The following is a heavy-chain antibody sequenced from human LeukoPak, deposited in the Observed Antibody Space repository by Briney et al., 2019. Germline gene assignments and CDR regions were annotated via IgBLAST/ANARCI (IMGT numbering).Heavy chain of an antibody. Sequence: GGSLRLSCAASGFTFSSYSMNWVRQAPGKGLEWVSSISSSSSYIYYADSVKGRFTISRDNSKDTLYLQMNSLRAEDTAVYYCAKRPVRQLATYYYYMDVWGKGTTVTVSS. J-gene: IGHJ6*03. D-gene: IGHD2-2*01. V-gene: IGHV3-21*04. CDR3: AKRPVRQLATYYYYMDV. CDR1: GFTFSSYS. CDR2: ISSSSSYI.